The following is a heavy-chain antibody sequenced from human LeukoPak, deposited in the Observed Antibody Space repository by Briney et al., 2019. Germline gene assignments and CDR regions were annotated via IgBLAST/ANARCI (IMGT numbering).Heavy chain of an antibody. CDR1: GXMFHDYA. J-gene: IGHJ4*02. CDR2: ISGDGGST. CDR3: ARESESSGWYDY. D-gene: IGHD6-19*01. Sequence: GGSLRLSCAAPGXMFHDYAIHWVRQAPGKGLEWVSLISGDGGSTFYADSVKGRFTISRDNSKNSLYLQMNSLRSDDTALYYCARESESSGWYDYWGQGTLVTVSS. V-gene: IGHV3-43*02.